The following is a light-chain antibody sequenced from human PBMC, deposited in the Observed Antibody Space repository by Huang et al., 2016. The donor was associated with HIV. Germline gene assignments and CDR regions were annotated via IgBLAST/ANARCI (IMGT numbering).Light chain of an antibody. J-gene: IGKJ1*01. CDR2: TVS. Sequence: DIQMTQSPPSLSASVGDRVTFTCRADQNITKSLNWYQRKPGKAPKLLSYTVSTLESGVPSRFSGSGSGSRFTLNIGNLQPEDFATYYCQQSFSVPRTFG. CDR1: QNITKS. CDR3: QQSFSVPRT. V-gene: IGKV1-39*01.